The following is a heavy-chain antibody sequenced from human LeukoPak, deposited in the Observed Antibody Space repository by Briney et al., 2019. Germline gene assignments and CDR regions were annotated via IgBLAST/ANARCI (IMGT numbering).Heavy chain of an antibody. CDR3: ARDSGNYFDY. Sequence: SVKVSCKASGGTFSSYAISWVRQAPGQGLEWMGGIIPIFGTANYAQKFQGRVTITADESTSTAYMELSRLISDDTAMYYCARDSGNYFDYWGQGALVTVSS. V-gene: IGHV1-69*13. CDR1: GGTFSSYA. CDR2: IIPIFGTA. D-gene: IGHD1-26*01. J-gene: IGHJ4*02.